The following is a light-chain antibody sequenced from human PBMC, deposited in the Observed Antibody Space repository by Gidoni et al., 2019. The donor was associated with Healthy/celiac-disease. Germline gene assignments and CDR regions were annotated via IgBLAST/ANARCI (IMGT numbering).Light chain of an antibody. J-gene: IGKJ2*03. Sequence: DIVLTQSPGTLSLSPGERATLSCRASQSVSSSYLAWYQQKPGQAPRILIYGASSRATGIPDRFSGSGSWTDFTLTISRLEPEDFAVYYCQQYGSSPLYRFXQXTKLEIK. V-gene: IGKV3-20*01. CDR2: GAS. CDR3: QQYGSSPLYR. CDR1: QSVSSSY.